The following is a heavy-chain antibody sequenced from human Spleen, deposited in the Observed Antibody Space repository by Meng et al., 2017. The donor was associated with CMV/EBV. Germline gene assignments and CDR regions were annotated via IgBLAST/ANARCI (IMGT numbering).Heavy chain of an antibody. CDR1: GYAFSTYW. J-gene: IGHJ4*02. CDR2: IYPGDSDR. V-gene: IGHV5-51*01. CDR3: ARRRSDGWAFDY. Sequence: CRASGYAFSTYWIAWVRQMPGTGLEWMAIIYPGDSDRKYTPSFQGQVTISADRSTNTAFLQLRSLKASDTAIYFCARRRSDGWAFDYWGQGTLVTVSS. D-gene: IGHD5-24*01.